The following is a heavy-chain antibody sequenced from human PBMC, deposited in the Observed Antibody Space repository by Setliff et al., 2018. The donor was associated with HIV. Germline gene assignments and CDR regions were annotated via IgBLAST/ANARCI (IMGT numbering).Heavy chain of an antibody. CDR2: IKQDGSVK. CDR1: GFTFSNNW. J-gene: IGHJ4*02. CDR3: ARDRWFSNNWYSDY. Sequence: PGGSLRLSCAASGFTFSNNWMAWVRLAPRKGLEWVANIKQDGSVKNYVDSVRGRFTISRDNAENSLFLQMTGLRPEDTAMYYCARDRWFSNNWYSDYWGQGTLVTVSS. D-gene: IGHD6-13*01. V-gene: IGHV3-7*05.